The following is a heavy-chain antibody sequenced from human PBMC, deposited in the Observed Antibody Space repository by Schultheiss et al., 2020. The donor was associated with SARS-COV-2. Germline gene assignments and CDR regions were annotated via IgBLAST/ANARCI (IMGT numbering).Heavy chain of an antibody. CDR2: IYTSGST. Sequence: SETLSLTCTVSGGSVTSGTYYWTWIRQPAGKGLEWIGRIYTSGSTNYNPSLKSRVTISVDTSKNQFSLKLSSVTAADTAVYYCARVTSGTTFQHWGQGTLVTVSS. CDR1: GGSVTSGTYY. D-gene: IGHD1-7*01. V-gene: IGHV4-61*02. J-gene: IGHJ1*01. CDR3: ARVTSGTTFQH.